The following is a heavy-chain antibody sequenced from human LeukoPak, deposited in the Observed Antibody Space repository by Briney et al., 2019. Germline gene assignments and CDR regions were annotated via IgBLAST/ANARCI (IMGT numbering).Heavy chain of an antibody. Sequence: GGSLRLSCAAAGFTFSSYWMSWVRQAPGKGLEWVANIKQDGSEKYYVDSVKGRFTISRDNAKNSLYLQMNSLRVEDTAVYYCARYITIIRGAPRWFDPWGQGALVTVSS. CDR2: IKQDGSEK. CDR1: GFTFSSYW. J-gene: IGHJ5*02. D-gene: IGHD3-10*01. V-gene: IGHV3-7*01. CDR3: ARYITIIRGAPRWFDP.